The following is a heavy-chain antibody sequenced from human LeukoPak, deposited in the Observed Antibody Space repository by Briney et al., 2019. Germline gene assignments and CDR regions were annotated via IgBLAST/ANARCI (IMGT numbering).Heavy chain of an antibody. J-gene: IGHJ4*02. V-gene: IGHV3-21*01. CDR2: ISSSSSHI. Sequence: GGSLGLSCAASGFTFSSYSMNWVRQAPGKGLEWVSSISSSSSHIYYADSVKGRFTISRDNANNSLYLQMNSLRAEDTAVYYCARGGVYSQEFDYWGQGTLVTVSS. CDR1: GFTFSSYS. CDR3: ARGGVYSQEFDY. D-gene: IGHD5/OR15-5a*01.